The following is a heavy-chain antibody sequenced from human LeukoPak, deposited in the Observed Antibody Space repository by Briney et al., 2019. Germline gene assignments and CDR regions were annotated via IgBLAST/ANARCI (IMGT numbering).Heavy chain of an antibody. CDR1: GGSISSSSYY. CDR2: IYYSGST. J-gene: IGHJ6*03. V-gene: IGHV4-39*01. CDR3: ARHVWFGEFYYYYMDV. D-gene: IGHD3-10*01. Sequence: SETLSLTCTVSGGSISSSSYYWGWIRQPPGKGLEWIGSIYYSGSTYYNPSLKSRVSISVDTSKNQFSLKLSSVTAADTAVYYCARHVWFGEFYYYYMDVWGKGTTVTLSS.